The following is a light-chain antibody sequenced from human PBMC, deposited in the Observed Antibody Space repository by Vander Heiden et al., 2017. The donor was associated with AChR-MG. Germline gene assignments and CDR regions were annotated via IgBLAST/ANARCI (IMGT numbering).Light chain of an antibody. CDR2: DES. V-gene: IGLV3-21*02. CDR3: QVWDSSSDHWV. Sequence: SYVLTPPLSVSVAPGQTARIARGGNNIGRKSVHWYQQEPGEAPVLDVYDESDRPSGIPERFSGSNYGNTATLTSSRVEAGDEADYYCQVWDSSSDHWVFGGGTKLTVL. J-gene: IGLJ3*02. CDR1: NIGRKS.